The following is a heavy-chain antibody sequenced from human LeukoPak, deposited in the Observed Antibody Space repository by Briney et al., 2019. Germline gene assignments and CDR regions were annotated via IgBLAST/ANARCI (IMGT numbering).Heavy chain of an antibody. CDR1: GGTFSSYT. D-gene: IGHD3-3*01. V-gene: IGHV1-69*02. CDR2: IIPILGIA. CDR3: ARVKERFLEWLSEDDAFDI. Sequence: SVKVSCKASGGTFSSYTISWVRQAPGQGLEWMGRIIPILGIANYAQKFQGRVTITADKSTSTAYMELSSLRSEDTAVYYCARVKERFLEWLSEDDAFDIWGQGTTVTVSS. J-gene: IGHJ3*02.